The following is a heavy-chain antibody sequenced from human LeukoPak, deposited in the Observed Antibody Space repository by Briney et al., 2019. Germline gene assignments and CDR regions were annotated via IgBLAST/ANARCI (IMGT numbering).Heavy chain of an antibody. D-gene: IGHD3-10*01. V-gene: IGHV3-21*04. CDR1: GFTFSSYS. Sequence: GGSLRLSCAASGFTFSSYSIHWVRQAPGKGLEWVSSISSGSLYIYYADSVKGRFTISRDNAKDSLYLQMDSLRAEDTAVYYCVKRDYYGSGIWGQGTLVTVSS. J-gene: IGHJ4*02. CDR3: VKRDYYGSGI. CDR2: ISSGSLYI.